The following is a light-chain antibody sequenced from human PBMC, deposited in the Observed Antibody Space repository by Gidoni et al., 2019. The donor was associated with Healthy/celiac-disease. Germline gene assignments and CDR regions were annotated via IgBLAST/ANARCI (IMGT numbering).Light chain of an antibody. CDR1: QSVSRSY. Sequence: DIVLTQSPGTLSLSPGARATLSCRASQSVSRSYLAWYQQKPGQAPRLLIYGASSRATGIPDRFSGSGSGTDFTLTISRLAPEDFAVYYCQQYGSSPPITFGQGTRLEIK. CDR2: GAS. CDR3: QQYGSSPPIT. J-gene: IGKJ5*01. V-gene: IGKV3-20*01.